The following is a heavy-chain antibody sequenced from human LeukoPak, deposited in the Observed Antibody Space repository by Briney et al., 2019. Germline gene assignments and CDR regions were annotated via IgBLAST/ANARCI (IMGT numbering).Heavy chain of an antibody. J-gene: IGHJ3*02. CDR3: ARAGYSSSWYSSSAFDI. D-gene: IGHD6-13*01. V-gene: IGHV1-2*06. CDR1: GYTFTGYY. Sequence: GASVKVSCKASGYTFTGYYMHWVRQAPGQGLEWMGRINPNSGGTNYAQKFQGRVTMTRDTSISIAYMELSRLRSDDTAVYYCARAGYSSSWYSSSAFDIWGQGTMVTVSS. CDR2: INPNSGGT.